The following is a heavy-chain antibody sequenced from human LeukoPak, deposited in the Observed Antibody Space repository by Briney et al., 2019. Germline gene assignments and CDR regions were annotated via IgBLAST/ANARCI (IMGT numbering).Heavy chain of an antibody. Sequence: GASLKISCKGSGYSFTSYWIGWVRQMPGKGLEWMGIIYPGDSDTRYSPSFQGQVTISADKSISTAYLQWSSLKASDTAMYYCARPRRDGYNIDAFDIWGQGTMVTVSS. V-gene: IGHV5-51*01. CDR2: IYPGDSDT. D-gene: IGHD5-24*01. J-gene: IGHJ3*02. CDR1: GYSFTSYW. CDR3: ARPRRDGYNIDAFDI.